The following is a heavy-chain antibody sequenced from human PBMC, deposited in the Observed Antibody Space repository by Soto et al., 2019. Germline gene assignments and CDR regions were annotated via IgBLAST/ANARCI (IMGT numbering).Heavy chain of an antibody. J-gene: IGHJ5*02. CDR2: ISAYNGDT. CDR1: GYTYTHYG. CDR3: ARDLLLPCSSTSCSTSWFDP. Sequence: QVQLVQSGAEVKKPGASVKVSCKASGYTYTHYGISWVRQAPGQGLEWMGWISAYNGDTKYAQKFQGRVTMTTDASTSTAYMELRSLRSDDTSVYYCARDLLLPCSSTSCSTSWFDPWGQGTLVSVSS. V-gene: IGHV1-18*04. D-gene: IGHD2-2*01.